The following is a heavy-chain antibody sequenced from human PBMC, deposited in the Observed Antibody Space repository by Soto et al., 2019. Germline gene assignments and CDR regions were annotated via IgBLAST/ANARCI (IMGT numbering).Heavy chain of an antibody. Sequence: SETLSLTCTVSGGSISSSSYYWGWIRQPPGKGLEWIGSIYYSGSTYYNPSLKSRVTISVDTSKNQFSLKLSSVTAADTAVYYCARLKNTMVRGVIKGRPHTAMDYYYYGMDVWGQGTTVTVSS. J-gene: IGHJ6*02. CDR1: GGSISSSSYY. CDR2: IYYSGST. V-gene: IGHV4-39*01. CDR3: ARLKNTMVRGVIKGRPHTAMDYYYYGMDV. D-gene: IGHD3-10*01.